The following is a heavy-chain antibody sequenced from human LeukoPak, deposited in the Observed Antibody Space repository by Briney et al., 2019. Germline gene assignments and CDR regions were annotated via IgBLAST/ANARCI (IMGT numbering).Heavy chain of an antibody. V-gene: IGHV4-61*03. CDR2: INYSGST. D-gene: IGHD3-3*01. J-gene: IGHJ3*02. CDR3: ARFGGPHAFDI. Sequence: SETLSLTCTVSSGSISTSNYYWSWLRQPPGKGLEWIAYINYSGSTNYNPSLKSRVTISVDTSKNHFSLTLSSVTAADTAVYYCARFGGPHAFDIWGQGTMVTVSS. CDR1: SGSISTSNYY.